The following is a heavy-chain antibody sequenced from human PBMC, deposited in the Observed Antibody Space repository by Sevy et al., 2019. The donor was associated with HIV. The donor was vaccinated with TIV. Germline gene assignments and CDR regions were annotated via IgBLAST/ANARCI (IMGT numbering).Heavy chain of an antibody. Sequence: GGSLRLSCAASGFTFSSYSMNWVRQAPGKRLEWVSYISSSSSTIYYADSVKGRFTISRDNAKNSLYLQMNSLRDEDTAVYYCAGRNYGSGIFAFDIWGQRTMVTVSS. V-gene: IGHV3-48*02. CDR1: GFTFSSYS. CDR2: ISSSSSTI. D-gene: IGHD3-10*01. J-gene: IGHJ3*02. CDR3: AGRNYGSGIFAFDI.